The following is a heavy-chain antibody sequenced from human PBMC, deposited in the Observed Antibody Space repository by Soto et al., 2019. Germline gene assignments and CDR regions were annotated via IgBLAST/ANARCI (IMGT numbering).Heavy chain of an antibody. CDR2: IYPGDSDI. J-gene: IGHJ6*02. Sequence: GESLKISCKGSGYTFTSYWIGWVRQMPGKGLEWMGIIYPGDSDIRYSPSFQGQVTISADKSISTAYLQWSSLKASDTAMYYCARYRDTIFANYYYYYGMDVWGQGTTVTVSS. V-gene: IGHV5-51*01. D-gene: IGHD3-3*01. CDR1: GYTFTSYW. CDR3: ARYRDTIFANYYYYYGMDV.